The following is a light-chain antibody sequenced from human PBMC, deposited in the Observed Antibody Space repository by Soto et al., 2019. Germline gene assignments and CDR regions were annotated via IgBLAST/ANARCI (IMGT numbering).Light chain of an antibody. V-gene: IGKV1-39*01. CDR3: QQSYNRIT. Sequence: DIQMTQSPSSLSASVGDRVSITCRASQSISSYLNWYQQRAGKAPKLLIYAASSLQSGVPSRFSGSGSGTDFTLTISILQPEDFDTYYCQQSYNRITFGQGTRLEIK. J-gene: IGKJ5*01. CDR2: AAS. CDR1: QSISSY.